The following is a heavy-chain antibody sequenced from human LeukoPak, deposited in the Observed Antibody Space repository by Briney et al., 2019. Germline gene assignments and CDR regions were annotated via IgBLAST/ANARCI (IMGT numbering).Heavy chain of an antibody. V-gene: IGHV3-23*01. CDR2: TSGSGGST. D-gene: IGHD4-23*01. CDR1: GFTVSSNY. Sequence: QPGGSLRLSCAASGFTVSSNYMSWVRQAPGKGLEWVSATSGSGGSTYYADSVKGRFTISRDNSKNTLYLQMNSLRAEDTAVYYCAKDLALRGNYYFDYWGQGTLVTVSS. CDR3: AKDLALRGNYYFDY. J-gene: IGHJ4*02.